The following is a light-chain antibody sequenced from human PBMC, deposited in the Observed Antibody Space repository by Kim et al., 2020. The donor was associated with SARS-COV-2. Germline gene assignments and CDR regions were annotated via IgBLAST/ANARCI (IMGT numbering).Light chain of an antibody. CDR3: QVWDSSSDHPV. Sequence: APRKAARITCGGNNSGSKSVHWYQQKPGQAPVLVIYYDSDRPSGIPERFSGSNSGNTATLTIRRVEAGDEADYYCQVWDSSSDHPVFGGGTKVTVL. CDR1: NSGSKS. CDR2: YDS. V-gene: IGLV3-21*04. J-gene: IGLJ3*02.